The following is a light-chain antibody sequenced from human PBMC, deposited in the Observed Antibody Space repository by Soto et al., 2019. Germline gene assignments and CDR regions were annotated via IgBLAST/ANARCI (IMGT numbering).Light chain of an antibody. Sequence: DIQMTQSPSSLSASIGDTVTITCRASKGISLKIAWFQQRPGNAPRSLIYGASSLQRGVPSKFSDGRSETDFILTMSSPKNEDLARYYSLQNETSTYTVGQGNK. V-gene: IGKV1-16*02. CDR2: GAS. J-gene: IGKJ2*01. CDR3: LQNETSTYT. CDR1: KGISLK.